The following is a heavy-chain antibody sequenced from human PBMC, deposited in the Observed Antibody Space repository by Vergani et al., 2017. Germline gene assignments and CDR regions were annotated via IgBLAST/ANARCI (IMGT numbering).Heavy chain of an antibody. J-gene: IGHJ3*02. CDR3: VRVKGSNWNDHLYDI. V-gene: IGHV3-9*01. CDR2: INWNSDSI. Sequence: EVQLLESGGGLVQPGGSLRLSCEASGFSFPGYAMSWVRQAPGKGLEWVSGINWNSDSIAYADSVKGRFTISRDNAKNSLYLQMNSLRAEDTALYYCVRVKGSNWNDHLYDIWGQGTLVTVSS. CDR1: GFSFPGYA. D-gene: IGHD1-1*01.